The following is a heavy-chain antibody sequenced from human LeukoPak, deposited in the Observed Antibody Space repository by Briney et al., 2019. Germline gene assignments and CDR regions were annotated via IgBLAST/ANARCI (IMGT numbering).Heavy chain of an antibody. V-gene: IGHV4-39*07. J-gene: IGHJ4*02. CDR1: GGSISSSSYY. CDR3: ARDSGGYDFWSGYYTGFDY. D-gene: IGHD3-3*01. Sequence: PSETLPLTCTVSGGSISSSSYYWGWIRQPPGKGLEWIGSIYYSGSTYYNPSLKSRVTISVNTSKNQFSLRLSSVTAADTAVYYCARDSGGYDFWSGYYTGFDYWGQGTLVTVSS. CDR2: IYYSGST.